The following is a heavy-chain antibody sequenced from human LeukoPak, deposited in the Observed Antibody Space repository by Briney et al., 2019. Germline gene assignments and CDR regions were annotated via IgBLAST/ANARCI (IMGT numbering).Heavy chain of an antibody. CDR2: INHSGST. D-gene: IGHD2-2*01. CDR3: ARAPMSRVVVPAAISRPYYYYGMDV. V-gene: IGHV4-34*01. J-gene: IGHJ6*04. Sequence: SETLSLTCAVYGGSFSGYYWSWIRQPPGKGLEWIGEINHSGSTNYNPSLKSRVTISVDTSKSQFSLKLSSVTAADTAVYYCARAPMSRVVVPAAISRPYYYYGMDVWGKGTTVTVSS. CDR1: GGSFSGYY.